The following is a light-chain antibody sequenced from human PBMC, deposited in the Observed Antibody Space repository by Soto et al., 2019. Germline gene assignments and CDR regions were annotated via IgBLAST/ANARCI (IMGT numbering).Light chain of an antibody. CDR2: DVS. CDR3: SSFTTSTTLV. Sequence: QSVLAQPASVSGSPGQSITISCTGTTSDVGRYDYVSWFQQHPGKAPKLIIYDVSHWPSGVSDRFSGSKSGNTASLTISGLQAEDEADYYCSSFTTSTTLVFGTGTKVTVL. V-gene: IGLV2-14*03. J-gene: IGLJ1*01. CDR1: TSDVGRYDY.